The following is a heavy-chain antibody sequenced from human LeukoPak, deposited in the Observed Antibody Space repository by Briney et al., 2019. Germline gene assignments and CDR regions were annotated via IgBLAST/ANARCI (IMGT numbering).Heavy chain of an antibody. CDR2: ISSSSSTI. Sequence: GGSLRLSCAASGFTFSSYSMNWVRQAPGKGLEWVSYISSSSSTIYYADSVKGRFTISRDNAKNSLYLQMNSLRAEDTAVYYCARDSRYGGVDYWGQGTLVTVSS. J-gene: IGHJ4*02. CDR3: ARDSRYGGVDY. CDR1: GFTFSSYS. V-gene: IGHV3-48*01. D-gene: IGHD2-2*01.